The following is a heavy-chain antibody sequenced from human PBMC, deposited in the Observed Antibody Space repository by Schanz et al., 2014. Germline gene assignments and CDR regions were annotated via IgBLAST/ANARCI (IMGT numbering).Heavy chain of an antibody. CDR2: ISPYNGNT. CDR3: ARDRRRYCSTASCLHDNWFDT. D-gene: IGHD2-2*01. J-gene: IGHJ5*02. CDR1: GYTFTSYG. V-gene: IGHV1-18*01. Sequence: VQSVHSGTEVQKLGASVKVSCKASGYTFTSYGINWVRQAPGQGLEWMGWISPYNGNTNYAPKVQGRVTVTTDTSPSTVYMELRRLTSDDKAVYYCARDRRRYCSTASCLHDNWFDTWGQGTLVIVSS.